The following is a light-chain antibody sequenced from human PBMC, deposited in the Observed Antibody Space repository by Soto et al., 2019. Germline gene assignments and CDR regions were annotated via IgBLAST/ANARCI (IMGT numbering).Light chain of an antibody. CDR2: RAS. J-gene: IGKJ1*01. Sequence: EIVMTQSPASLSVSPGETATLSCRASQSVGSNLAWYQQRPGQAPRLLMHRASTRVTGIPVRFSGGGSGTEFTLTISSLQPEDFAVYYCQQCHNWPRTFGQGTKVEIK. CDR1: QSVGSN. V-gene: IGKV3-15*01. CDR3: QQCHNWPRT.